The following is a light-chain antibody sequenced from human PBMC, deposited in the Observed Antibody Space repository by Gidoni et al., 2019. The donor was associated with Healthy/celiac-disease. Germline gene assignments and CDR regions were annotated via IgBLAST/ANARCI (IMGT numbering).Light chain of an antibody. CDR3: QQYGSSPGT. CDR1: QSVSSSY. V-gene: IGKV3-20*01. Sequence: EIVLTQSPGTLSLSPGERATLSCRASQSVSSSYLAWYQQKPGQAPRLLIYGASSRATGLPDRFSGSGSGTDFTLTISRLEPEDFAVYYCQQYGSSPGTFGQXTKVEIK. CDR2: GAS. J-gene: IGKJ1*01.